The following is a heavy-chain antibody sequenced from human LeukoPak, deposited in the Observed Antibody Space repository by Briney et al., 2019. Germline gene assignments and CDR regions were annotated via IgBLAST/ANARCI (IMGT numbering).Heavy chain of an antibody. CDR1: GLTLSSYS. Sequence: GGSLRLSCAASGLTLSSYSMNWVRQAPGKGLEWVSSISSSSSYIYYADSVKGRFTISRDNAKNSLYLQMNSLRVEDTAMYYCARELHGDYGDYWGQGTPVTVSS. V-gene: IGHV3-21*01. D-gene: IGHD4-17*01. J-gene: IGHJ4*02. CDR2: ISSSSSYI. CDR3: ARELHGDYGDY.